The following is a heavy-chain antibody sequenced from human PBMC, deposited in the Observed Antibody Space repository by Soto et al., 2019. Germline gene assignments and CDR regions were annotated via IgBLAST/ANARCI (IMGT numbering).Heavy chain of an antibody. Sequence: EVQLVESGGGLVQPGRSLRLSCAASGFTFDDYAMHWVRQAPGKGLEWVSGISWNSGSIGYADSVKGRFTISRDNAKNSLYLQMNSLRAEDTALYYCAKDKVGARSYYYGMDVWGQGTTVTVSS. V-gene: IGHV3-9*01. CDR3: AKDKVGARSYYYGMDV. CDR1: GFTFDDYA. D-gene: IGHD1-26*01. J-gene: IGHJ6*02. CDR2: ISWNSGSI.